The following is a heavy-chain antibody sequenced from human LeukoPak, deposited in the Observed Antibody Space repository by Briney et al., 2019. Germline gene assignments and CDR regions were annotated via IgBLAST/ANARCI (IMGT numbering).Heavy chain of an antibody. CDR2: ISSSSSTI. V-gene: IGHV3-48*04. Sequence: GGSLRLSCAASGFTFSSYSMNWVRQAPGKGLEWVSYISSSSSTIYYADSVKGRFTISRDNAKNSLYLQTNSLRAEDTAVYYCARAGQEWFGELGFDQWGQGTLVIVPS. CDR3: ARAGQEWFGELGFDQ. J-gene: IGHJ4*02. CDR1: GFTFSSYS. D-gene: IGHD3-10*01.